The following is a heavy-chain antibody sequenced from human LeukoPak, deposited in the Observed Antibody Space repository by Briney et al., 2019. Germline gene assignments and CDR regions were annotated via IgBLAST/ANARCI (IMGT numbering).Heavy chain of an antibody. Sequence: PSETLSLTCTVSGGSISSSSYYWGWIRQPPGKGLEWNGSIYYSGSTYHNPSLKSRVTISVDTSKNQFSLKLSSVTAADAAGYYCAGLFGPSKIDYSGQGTLVTVSS. CDR3: AGLFGPSKIDY. V-gene: IGHV4-39*01. D-gene: IGHD3/OR15-3a*01. CDR1: GGSISSSSYY. CDR2: IYYSGST. J-gene: IGHJ4*02.